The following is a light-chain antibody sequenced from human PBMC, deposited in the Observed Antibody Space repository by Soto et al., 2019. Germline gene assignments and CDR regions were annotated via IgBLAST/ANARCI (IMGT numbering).Light chain of an antibody. V-gene: IGKV3-20*01. CDR2: AES. CDR3: EQYGSSSRT. Sequence: EIVLTQSPGTLSFSPGERATLSCRASQSVSSSYLAWYQQKPGQAPRLLIYAESIMGTGIPDRISGSRSWTEFSLPISRLEPEDFAGYYWEQYGSSSRTFGQGTKL. CDR1: QSVSSSY. J-gene: IGKJ2*01.